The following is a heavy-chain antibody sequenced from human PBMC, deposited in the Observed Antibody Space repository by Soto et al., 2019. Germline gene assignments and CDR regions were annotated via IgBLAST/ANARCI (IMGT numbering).Heavy chain of an antibody. V-gene: IGHV4-39*01. CDR3: ARHATTVRPWDY. D-gene: IGHD4-17*01. Sequence: SETLSLTCTVAGGFIRSGSYYWGWIRQPPGKGLEWIGSISYSGSTYYNPSLKSRVTISVDTSKNQFSLKLSSVTAADTAVYYCARHATTVRPWDYWCQGTLVTVSA. J-gene: IGHJ4*02. CDR1: GGFIRSGSYY. CDR2: ISYSGST.